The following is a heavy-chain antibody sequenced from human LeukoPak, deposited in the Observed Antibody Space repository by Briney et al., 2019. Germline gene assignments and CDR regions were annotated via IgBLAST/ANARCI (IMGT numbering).Heavy chain of an antibody. D-gene: IGHD6-13*01. CDR3: ARAGIAAPGTWAEAFDI. J-gene: IGHJ3*02. V-gene: IGHV4-34*01. CDR1: GGSLSDHF. Sequence: PSETLSLTCVVYGGSLSDHFWTWIRQPPGKGLEWIGEISYSGSTNYSPSLKSRVTISVDTSKTQFSLKLSSVTAADTAVYFCARAGIAAPGTWAEAFDIWGQGTMVTVSS. CDR2: ISYSGST.